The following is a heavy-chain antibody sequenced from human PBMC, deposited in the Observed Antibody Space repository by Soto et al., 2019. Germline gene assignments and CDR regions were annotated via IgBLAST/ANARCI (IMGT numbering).Heavy chain of an antibody. CDR3: ATSPDRGYGMDV. D-gene: IGHD3-10*01. CDR1: GGSISSYY. V-gene: IGHV4-34*01. Sequence: ETLSLTCTVSGGSISSYYWSWIRQPPGKGLEWIGEINHSGSTNYNPSLKSRVTISVDTSKNQFSLKLSSVAAADTAVYYCATSPDRGYGMDVWGQGTTVTVSS. J-gene: IGHJ6*02. CDR2: INHSGST.